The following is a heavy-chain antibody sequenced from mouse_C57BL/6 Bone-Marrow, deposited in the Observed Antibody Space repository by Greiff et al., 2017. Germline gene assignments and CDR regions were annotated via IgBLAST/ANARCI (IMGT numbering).Heavy chain of an antibody. V-gene: IGHV1-82*01. CDR1: GYAFSSSW. J-gene: IGHJ1*03. CDR3: ARSGYGNHWYFDV. Sequence: VKLQESGPELVKPGASVTISCKASGYAFSSSWMNWVKQRPGKGLEWIGRIYPGDGDTNYNGKFKGKATLTADKSSSTAYMQLSSLTSEDSAVYFCARSGYGNHWYFDVWGTGTTVTVSS. D-gene: IGHD2-1*01. CDR2: IYPGDGDT.